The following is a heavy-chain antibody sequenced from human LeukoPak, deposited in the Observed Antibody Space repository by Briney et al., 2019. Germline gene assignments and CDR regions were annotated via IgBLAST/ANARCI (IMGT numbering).Heavy chain of an antibody. V-gene: IGHV3-23*01. CDR1: GFTFSSHA. Sequence: PGGSLRLSCAASGFTFSSHAMSWVRQAPGKGLEWVSSTTGSGGSTYYADSVKGRLTISRDNPKNTLYLQMNSLRAEDTAVYYCAKGNILIVSATTFFDSWGQGTLVTVSS. CDR3: AKGNILIVSATTFFDS. J-gene: IGHJ4*02. D-gene: IGHD2-8*01. CDR2: TTGSGGST.